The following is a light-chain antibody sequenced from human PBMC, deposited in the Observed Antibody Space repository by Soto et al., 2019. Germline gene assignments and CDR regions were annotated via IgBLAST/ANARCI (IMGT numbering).Light chain of an antibody. Sequence: DIQMTQSPSTLSASVGDRVTITCRASQSISSWLAWYQQKPGKAPKLLIYKASSLESGVPSRFSGSGSGTEFTLTISSLQPDDFAIYYCQQYNSYSLFTFGPGTKVDIK. CDR1: QSISSW. CDR2: KAS. J-gene: IGKJ3*01. CDR3: QQYNSYSLFT. V-gene: IGKV1-5*03.